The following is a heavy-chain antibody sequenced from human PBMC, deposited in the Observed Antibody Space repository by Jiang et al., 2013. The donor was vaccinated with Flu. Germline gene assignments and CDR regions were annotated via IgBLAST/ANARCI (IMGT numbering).Heavy chain of an antibody. V-gene: IGHV4-4*02. CDR2: IDHSGTT. Sequence: PGLVKPSGTLSLTCAVSGASIRISPWWYWVRQPPGKGLEWIGEIDHSGTTNYNPSLKSRVTVSVDKSKNQFSLKVTSVTAADTAVYYCARGDVTPAYWGQGTLVTVSS. J-gene: IGHJ4*02. CDR1: GASIRISPW. CDR3: ARGDVTPAY. D-gene: IGHD1-26*01.